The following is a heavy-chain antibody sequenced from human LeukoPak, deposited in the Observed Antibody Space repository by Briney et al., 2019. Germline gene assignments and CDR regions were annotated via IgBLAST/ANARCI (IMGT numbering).Heavy chain of an antibody. D-gene: IGHD3-9*01. CDR2: IYYSGST. J-gene: IGHJ5*01. Sequence: SETLSLTCTVSGDSITSYYWTWIRQPPGKALEWIGYIYYSGSTNYSPSLKSRVTISLDKSKTQFFLKLSSVAAADTAVCYCARLSNHGILTGNSWFDSWGQGTLVTVSS. CDR1: GDSITSYY. CDR3: ARLSNHGILTGNSWFDS. V-gene: IGHV4-59*08.